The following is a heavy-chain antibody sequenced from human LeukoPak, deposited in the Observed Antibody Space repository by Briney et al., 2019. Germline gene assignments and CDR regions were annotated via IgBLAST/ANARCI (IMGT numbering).Heavy chain of an antibody. CDR1: GFSFRNTW. Sequence: PGGSLRLSCTASGFSFRNTWMTWVRQAPGKGLEWVGNIKQDGSDKNYMDSVKGRFTISRDNTKNSVYLQMSSLRAEDTAVYYCAREVWGPEYWGQGALVTVSS. CDR3: AREVWGPEY. CDR2: IKQDGSDK. J-gene: IGHJ4*02. D-gene: IGHD1-14*01. V-gene: IGHV3-7*01.